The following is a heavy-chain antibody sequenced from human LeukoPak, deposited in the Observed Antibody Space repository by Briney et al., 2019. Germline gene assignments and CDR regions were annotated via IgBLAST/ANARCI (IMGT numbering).Heavy chain of an antibody. D-gene: IGHD6-19*01. Sequence: HPGGSLRLSCAASGFTFSYYEMIWVRQAPGKGWEWVAYITGGSTTKNYADSVKGRFTISRDNAKNSLYLQMNSLRAEDTAIYYCARGGDIAVATAPYYFDYWGQGILVTVSS. V-gene: IGHV3-48*03. CDR3: ARGGDIAVATAPYYFDY. J-gene: IGHJ4*02. CDR1: GFTFSYYE. CDR2: ITGGSTTK.